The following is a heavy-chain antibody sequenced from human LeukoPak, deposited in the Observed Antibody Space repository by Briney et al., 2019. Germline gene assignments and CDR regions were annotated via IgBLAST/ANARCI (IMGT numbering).Heavy chain of an antibody. J-gene: IGHJ4*02. CDR1: GDSVSSNSAA. V-gene: IGHV6-1*01. CDR3: ARAHLTGQQLVFRY. CDR2: TYYRSKWYN. Sequence: SQTLSLTCAISGDSVSSNSAAWNSIRQSPSRGLEWLGRTYYRSKWYNDYAVSVKSRITINPDTSKNQFSLQLNSVTPEDTAVYYCARAHLTGQQLVFRYWGQGTLVTVSS. D-gene: IGHD6-13*01.